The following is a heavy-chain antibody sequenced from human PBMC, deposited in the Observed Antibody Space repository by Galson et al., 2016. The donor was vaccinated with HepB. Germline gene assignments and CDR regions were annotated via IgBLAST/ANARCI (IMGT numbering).Heavy chain of an antibody. D-gene: IGHD3-10*01. CDR2: ISGSGGVT. CDR3: ARFHGSVRTDY. CDR1: GFPFPTCG. J-gene: IGHJ4*01. V-gene: IGHV3-23*01. Sequence: SLRLSCAVSGFPFPTCGMSWVRQAPGKGLEWVATISGSGGVTYYADSVKGRFIVSNDNSKNTLYLHMNILRAEDTAIYYCARFHGSVRTDYWGHGTLVTVSS.